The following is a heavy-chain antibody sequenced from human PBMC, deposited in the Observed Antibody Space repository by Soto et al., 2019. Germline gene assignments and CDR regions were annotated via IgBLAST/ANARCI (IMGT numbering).Heavy chain of an antibody. CDR2: IYYSGST. D-gene: IGHD1-26*01. CDR3: ARLYIVAANDFDY. Sequence: PSETLSLTCTVSGGCISSYYWRWIRQPPGKGQEWIGYIYYSGSTNYNPSLKSRVTISVDTSKNQSSLKLSSVTAADTAVYYCARLYIVAANDFDYWGQGTLLTVSS. J-gene: IGHJ4*02. CDR1: GGCISSYY. V-gene: IGHV4-59*01.